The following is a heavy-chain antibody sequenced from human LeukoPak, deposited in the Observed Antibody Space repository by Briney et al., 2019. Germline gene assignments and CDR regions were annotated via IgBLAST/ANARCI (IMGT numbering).Heavy chain of an antibody. CDR1: GYSISSGYY. J-gene: IGHJ4*02. Sequence: SETLSLTCTVSGYSISSGYYWGWIRQPPGKGLEWIGSIYHSGSTYYNPSLKSRVTISVDTSKNQFSLKLSSVTAADTAVYYCANQPGHYCSGGSCYGDWGQGTLVTVSS. V-gene: IGHV4-38-2*02. CDR3: ANQPGHYCSGGSCYGD. CDR2: IYHSGST. D-gene: IGHD2-15*01.